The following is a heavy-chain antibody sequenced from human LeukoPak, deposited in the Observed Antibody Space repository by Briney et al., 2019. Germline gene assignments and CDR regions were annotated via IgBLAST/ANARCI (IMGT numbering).Heavy chain of an antibody. V-gene: IGHV1-18*01. CDR3: ARGYSSGWYRDYYYYMDV. CDR1: GYTFTSYG. Sequence: GASVKVSCKASGYTFTSYGISWVRQAPGQGLEWMGWISAYNGNTNYAQKLQGRVTMTTDTSTSTAYMELRSLRSDDTAVYYCARGYSSGWYRDYYYYMDVWGKGTTVTVSS. J-gene: IGHJ6*03. CDR2: ISAYNGNT. D-gene: IGHD6-19*01.